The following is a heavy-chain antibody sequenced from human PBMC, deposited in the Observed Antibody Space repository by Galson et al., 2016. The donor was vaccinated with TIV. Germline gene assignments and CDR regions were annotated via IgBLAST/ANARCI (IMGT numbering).Heavy chain of an antibody. CDR2: LDPEEAET. CDR1: GYTLNALS. V-gene: IGHV1-24*01. Sequence: SVKVSCKVSGYTLNALSIHWVRQAPGKGLEWMGGLDPEEAETFYAHMFQGRVTMTEDTSTDTAYMELINLRSEDTAVYYCVTADTSKFFYYYYYGMDVWGQGTTVTVSS. J-gene: IGHJ6*02. CDR3: VTADTSKFFYYYYYGMDV. D-gene: IGHD2-2*01.